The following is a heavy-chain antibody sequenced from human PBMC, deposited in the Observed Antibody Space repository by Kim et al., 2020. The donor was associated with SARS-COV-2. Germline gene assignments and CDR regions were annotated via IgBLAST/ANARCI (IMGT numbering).Heavy chain of an antibody. J-gene: IGHJ6*02. Sequence: AQKFQGRVTITADESTSTAYMELSSLRSEDTAVYYCARGNNWGFEDGMDVWGQGTTVTVSS. D-gene: IGHD7-27*01. CDR3: ARGNNWGFEDGMDV. V-gene: IGHV1-69*01.